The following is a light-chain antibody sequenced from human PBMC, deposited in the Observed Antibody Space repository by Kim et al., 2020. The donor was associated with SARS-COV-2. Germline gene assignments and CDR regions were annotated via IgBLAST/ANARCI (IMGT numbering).Light chain of an antibody. V-gene: IGKV3-20*01. J-gene: IGKJ2*01. CDR3: QTYGTTPPGHT. CDR2: GAS. CDR1: HRLSSHY. Sequence: PGETSTLSCSASHRLSSHYLAWYQQKPGQAPTLLIYGASWRPTGIPERFRVSGSAIDFLHTVSRLRPDDFASEYYQTYGTTPPGHTF.